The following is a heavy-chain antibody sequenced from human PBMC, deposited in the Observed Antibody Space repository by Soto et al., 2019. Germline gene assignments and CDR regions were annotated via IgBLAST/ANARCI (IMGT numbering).Heavy chain of an antibody. J-gene: IGHJ6*02. Sequence: ASVKGSCKASGYSFTRYYMHWVRQTPGQGLEWMGIINPTGGATTYAQKFQGRVTMTRDTSTSTVYMELSSLRSDDTAMYYCARGEAIATYAMDVSGPALKVTVS. CDR1: GYSFTRYY. CDR2: INPTGGAT. CDR3: ARGEAIATYAMDV. V-gene: IGHV1-46*01.